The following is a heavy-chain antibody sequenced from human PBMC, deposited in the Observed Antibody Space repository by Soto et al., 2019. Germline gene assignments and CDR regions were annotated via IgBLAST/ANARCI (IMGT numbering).Heavy chain of an antibody. CDR1: GFTFSSYG. D-gene: IGHD3-9*01. Sequence: PGGSLRLSCAASGFTFSSYGMHWVRQAPGKGLEWVAVISYDGSNKYYADSVKGRFTISRDNSKNTLYLQMNSLRAEDTAVYYCATTLRYFDIWGQGTMVTVSS. J-gene: IGHJ3*02. V-gene: IGHV3-30*03. CDR3: ATTLRYFDI. CDR2: ISYDGSNK.